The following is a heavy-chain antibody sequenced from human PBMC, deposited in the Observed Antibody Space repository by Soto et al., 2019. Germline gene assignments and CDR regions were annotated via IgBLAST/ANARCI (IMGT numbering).Heavy chain of an antibody. CDR3: ARFARIAVAGTVDY. CDR2: INHSGST. J-gene: IGHJ4*02. CDR1: GGSFSGYY. Sequence: PSETLSLTCAVYGGSFSGYYWSWIRQPPGKGLEWIGEINHSGSTNYNPSLKSRVTISVDTSKNQFSLKLSSVTAADTAVYYCARFARIAVAGTVDYWGQGTLVTVSS. V-gene: IGHV4-34*01. D-gene: IGHD6-19*01.